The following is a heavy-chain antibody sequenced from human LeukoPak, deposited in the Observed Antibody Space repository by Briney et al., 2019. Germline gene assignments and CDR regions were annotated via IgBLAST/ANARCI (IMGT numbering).Heavy chain of an antibody. CDR2: IIPKYSAS. D-gene: IGHD3-3*02. CDR1: GGSFSDYP. Sequence: SVKVSCKASGGSFSDYPISWMRQAPGQGLEWLGGIIPKYSASNYAQAFQGRVTITADESTNTVYMEMSGLRPDDTAVYYCVRPDRIFGVPAAFDAWGQGTLVAVSS. CDR3: VRPDRIFGVPAAFDA. J-gene: IGHJ3*01. V-gene: IGHV1-69*13.